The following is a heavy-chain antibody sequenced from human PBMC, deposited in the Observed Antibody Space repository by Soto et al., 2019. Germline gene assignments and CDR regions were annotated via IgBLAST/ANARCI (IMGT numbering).Heavy chain of an antibody. Sequence: GESLKLSCKGSGYSFTNYWIAWVRQMPGKGLEWMGIIYPGDSDIRYSPSFQGQVTISVDKSISTAYLQWSSLKASDTAMYYCAVTTGTTNNWFDPWGQGTLVTVSS. CDR3: AVTTGTTNNWFDP. J-gene: IGHJ5*02. CDR1: GYSFTNYW. D-gene: IGHD1-1*01. V-gene: IGHV5-51*01. CDR2: IYPGDSDI.